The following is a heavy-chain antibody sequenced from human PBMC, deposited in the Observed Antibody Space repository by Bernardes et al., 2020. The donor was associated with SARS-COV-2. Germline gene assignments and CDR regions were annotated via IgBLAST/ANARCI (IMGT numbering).Heavy chain of an antibody. CDR2: TPFKSRWSS. CDR1: GDTVSRTTAS. Sequence: SQTLSLTCAIYGDTVSRTTASWNWIRQSPSRGLEWLGGTPFKSRWSSDYAESVKSRITINADTSKNHFSLQLSAVTPEDTAVYYCARASSTVVPGPLGLGPGGDRCRGMDVWDQGTTVTGS. V-gene: IGHV6-1*01. CDR3: ARASSTVVPGPLGLGPGGDRCRGMDV. J-gene: IGHJ6*02. D-gene: IGHD2-2*01.